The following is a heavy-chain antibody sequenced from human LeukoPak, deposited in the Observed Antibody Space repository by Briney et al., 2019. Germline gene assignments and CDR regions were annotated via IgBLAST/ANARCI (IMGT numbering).Heavy chain of an antibody. D-gene: IGHD1-1*01. V-gene: IGHV3-30-3*01. J-gene: IGHJ4*02. CDR2: ISYDGSNK. Sequence: GGSLRLSCAASGFTFSSYAMHWVRQAPGKGLEWVAVISYDGSNKYYADSVKGRFTISRDNAKKSLYLQMNSLRVEDTGVYYCADNLSWWGQGTLVTVSS. CDR1: GFTFSSYA. CDR3: ADNLSW.